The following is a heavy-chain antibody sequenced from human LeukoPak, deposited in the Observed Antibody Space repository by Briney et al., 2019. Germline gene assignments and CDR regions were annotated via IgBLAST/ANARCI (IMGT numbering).Heavy chain of an antibody. Sequence: PGGSLRLSCTASGFTFNGNAISWGRQAPGKGLEWVSTIGGSDGMTFYADSLKGRFTISRDNFKSTLHLEMNSLTGEDTARYYCVSRGDGNSGWGDHDYWGQGALVTVSS. CDR2: IGGSDGMT. V-gene: IGHV3-23*01. CDR3: VSRGDGNSGWGDHDY. D-gene: IGHD5-12*01. J-gene: IGHJ4*02. CDR1: GFTFNGNA.